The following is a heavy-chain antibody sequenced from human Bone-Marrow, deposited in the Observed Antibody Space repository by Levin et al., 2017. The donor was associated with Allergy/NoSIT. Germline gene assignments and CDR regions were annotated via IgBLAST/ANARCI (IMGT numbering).Heavy chain of an antibody. V-gene: IGHV3-48*04. CDR2: IGSSSSTI. CDR3: ARDGEYYYASGVGYYYGMDV. D-gene: IGHD3-10*01. Sequence: PGGSLRLSCAGSGFTFSSYSMNWVRQAPGKGLEWLSYIGSSSSTIYYADSVKGRFTISRDNAKNSLYLQMNSLRAEDTAVYYCARDGEYYYASGVGYYYGMDVWGQGTTVTVSS. J-gene: IGHJ6*02. CDR1: GFTFSSYS.